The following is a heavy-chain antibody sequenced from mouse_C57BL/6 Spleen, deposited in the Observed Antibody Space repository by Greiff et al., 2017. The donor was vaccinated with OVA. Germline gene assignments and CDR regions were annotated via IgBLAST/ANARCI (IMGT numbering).Heavy chain of an antibody. CDR3: AKDFASDGYYGFAY. CDR2: IYPRDGST. Sequence: VQLQQSDAELVKPGASVKISCKVSGYTFTDHTIHWMKQRPEQGLEWIGYIYPRDGSTKYNEKFKGKSTLTADKSSSTAYMQLNSLTSEHSADDFWAKDFASDGYYGFAYWGQGTLVTVSA. D-gene: IGHD2-3*01. J-gene: IGHJ3*01. V-gene: IGHV1-78*01. CDR1: GYTFTDHT.